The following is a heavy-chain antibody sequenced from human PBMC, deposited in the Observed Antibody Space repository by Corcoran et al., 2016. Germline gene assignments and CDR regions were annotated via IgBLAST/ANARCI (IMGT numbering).Heavy chain of an antibody. V-gene: IGHV5-51*01. J-gene: IGHJ4*02. Sequence: EVQLVQSGAEVKKPGESLKISCKGSGYSFTSYWIGWVRQMPGKGLEWMGIIYPGDSDTRYSPSFQGQVTISADKSISTAYLQWSSLKASDTAMYYLARPTSCSTTTCYFDYWGQGTLVTVSS. CDR3: ARPTSCSTTTCYFDY. CDR2: IYPGDSDT. CDR1: GYSFTSYW. D-gene: IGHD2-2*01.